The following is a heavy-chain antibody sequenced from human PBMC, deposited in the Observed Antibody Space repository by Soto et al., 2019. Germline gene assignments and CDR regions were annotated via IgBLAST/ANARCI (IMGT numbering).Heavy chain of an antibody. CDR1: GGGIMSYS. D-gene: IGHD3-22*01. CDR3: ARGWGSDSTTSYYAY. V-gene: IGHV1-69*01. J-gene: IGHJ6*01. Sequence: VKVSWEDCGGGIMSYSRWWVQHSQRQGLEWMGGIIPIFGTANYAQKFQGRVTISADESTTTAYMQLSSLRSEDTALYFCARGWGSDSTTSYYAYWGHGTSVTVSS. CDR2: IIPIFGTA.